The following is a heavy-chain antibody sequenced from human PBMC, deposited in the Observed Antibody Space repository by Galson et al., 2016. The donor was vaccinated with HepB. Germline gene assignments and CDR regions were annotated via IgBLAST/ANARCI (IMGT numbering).Heavy chain of an antibody. J-gene: IGHJ2*01. CDR3: ARARDGYNFGGHVGDY. V-gene: IGHV3-21*01. D-gene: IGHD5-24*01. CDR2: IDINNMWI. Sequence: SLRLSCAASGFTLSTFNMNWVRQAPGKGLEWVSFIDINNMWIEYGDSVKGRFTIFRDNAKNSLYLQMNSLRDEDTAVYFCARARDGYNFGGHVGDYWGRGTLVTVSA. CDR1: GFTLSTFN.